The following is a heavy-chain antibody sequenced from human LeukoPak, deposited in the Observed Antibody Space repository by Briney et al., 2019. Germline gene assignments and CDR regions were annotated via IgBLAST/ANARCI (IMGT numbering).Heavy chain of an antibody. CDR2: ISAYNGNT. D-gene: IGHD1-26*01. Sequence: ASVKVSCKASGYTFTSYGISWVRQAPGQGLEWMGWISAYNGNTNYAQKLQGRVTMTTDTSTSTAYMELRSLRSDDTAVYYCARGLVRYSGSYRPAGSNWFDPWGQGTLVTVSS. CDR3: ARGLVRYSGSYRPAGSNWFDP. CDR1: GYTFTSYG. J-gene: IGHJ5*02. V-gene: IGHV1-18*01.